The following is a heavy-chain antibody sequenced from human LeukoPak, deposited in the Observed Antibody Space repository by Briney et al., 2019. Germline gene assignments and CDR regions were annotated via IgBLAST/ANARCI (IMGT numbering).Heavy chain of an antibody. Sequence: GGSLRLSCAASGFTFSDYYMSWIRQAPGKGLEWVSVIYSGGSTYYADSVKGRFTISRDNSKNTLYLQMNSLRAEDTAVYYCARGHRNTMVRGVIRYYYMDVWGKGTTVTISS. CDR3: ARGHRNTMVRGVIRYYYMDV. CDR1: GFTFSDYY. CDR2: IYSGGST. J-gene: IGHJ6*03. V-gene: IGHV3-66*01. D-gene: IGHD3-10*01.